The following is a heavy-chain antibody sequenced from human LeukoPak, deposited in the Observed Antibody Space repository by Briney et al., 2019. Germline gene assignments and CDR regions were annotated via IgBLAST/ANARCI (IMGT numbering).Heavy chain of an antibody. CDR1: GFTVSSNY. V-gene: IGHV3-66*01. Sequence: GGSLRLSCAASGFTVSSNYMSWVRQAPGKGLEWVSVIYSGGSTYYADSVKGRFTISRDNSKNTLYLQMNSLRAEDTAVYYCASWDYGDYLDYWGQGTLVTVSS. CDR3: ASWDYGDYLDY. D-gene: IGHD4-17*01. CDR2: IYSGGST. J-gene: IGHJ4*02.